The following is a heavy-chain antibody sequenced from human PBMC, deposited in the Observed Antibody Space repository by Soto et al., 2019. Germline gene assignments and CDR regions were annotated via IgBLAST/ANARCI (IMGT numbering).Heavy chain of an antibody. V-gene: IGHV3-33*01. Sequence: GGSLRLSCVASGFNFNTYVMHWVRQAPGKGLERVAVIWFDESDHFYADSVKGRFTISRDNSKNTLYLHMNSLRDEDTAVYFCARNLRWEPQFDNWGQGTLVTVSS. J-gene: IGHJ4*02. CDR2: IWFDESDH. CDR1: GFNFNTYV. CDR3: ARNLRWEPQFDN. D-gene: IGHD4-17*01.